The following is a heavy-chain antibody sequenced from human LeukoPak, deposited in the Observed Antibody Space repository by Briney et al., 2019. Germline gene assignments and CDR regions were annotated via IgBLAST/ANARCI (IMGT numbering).Heavy chain of an antibody. J-gene: IGHJ3*02. D-gene: IGHD4-23*01. Sequence: SGGSLRLSCAASGFTFSSYSMNWVRQAPGKGLEWVSSISSSSSYIYYADSVKGRFTISRDNAKNSLYLQMNSLRAEHTAVYYCARGGGKSFAFDIWGQGTMVTVSS. V-gene: IGHV3-21*01. CDR1: GFTFSSYS. CDR3: ARGGGKSFAFDI. CDR2: ISSSSSYI.